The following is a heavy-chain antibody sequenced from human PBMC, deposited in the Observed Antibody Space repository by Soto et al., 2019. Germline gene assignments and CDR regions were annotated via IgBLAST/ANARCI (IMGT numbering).Heavy chain of an antibody. D-gene: IGHD2-2*01. CDR2: ISAYNGNT. CDR1: GYTFTSYD. CDR3: ATYCSSTSCYGYYYGMDV. J-gene: IGHJ6*02. V-gene: IGHV1-18*01. Sequence: VKVSCKASGYTFTSYDISWGRQAPGQGLEWMGWISAYNGNTNYAQKLQGRVTMTTDTSTSTAYMELRSLRSDDTAVYYCATYCSSTSCYGYYYGMDVWGQGTTVTVS.